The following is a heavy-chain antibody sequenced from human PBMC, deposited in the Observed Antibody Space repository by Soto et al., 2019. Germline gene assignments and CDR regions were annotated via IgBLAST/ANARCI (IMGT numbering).Heavy chain of an antibody. CDR1: GYTFTGYY. CDR2: INPNSGGT. J-gene: IGHJ4*02. V-gene: IGHV1-2*04. D-gene: IGHD3-10*01. Sequence: QVQLVQSGAEVKKPGASVKVSCKASGYTFTGYYMHWVRQAPGQGLEWMGWINPNSGGTNYAQKVQGWVTMTRDTSISTAYMELSRLRSDDTAVYYCASPVRGGDQLAFDYWGQGTLVTVSS. CDR3: ASPVRGGDQLAFDY.